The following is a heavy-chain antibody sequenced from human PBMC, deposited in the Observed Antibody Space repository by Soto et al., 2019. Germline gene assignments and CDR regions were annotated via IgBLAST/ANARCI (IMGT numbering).Heavy chain of an antibody. CDR1: GDSVSTNSAT. CDR2: TYYRSKWYY. D-gene: IGHD2-8*01. Sequence: QVQLQQSGPGLVKPSQTLSLTCAISGDSVSTNSATWDWFRQSPSRGLEWLGRTYYRSKWYYDYAVSVKSRITISPDTSINPFSLQLNSVTPDDTAVYYCARLIGNSWLDSWGQGTLVTVSS. J-gene: IGHJ5*01. V-gene: IGHV6-1*01. CDR3: ARLIGNSWLDS.